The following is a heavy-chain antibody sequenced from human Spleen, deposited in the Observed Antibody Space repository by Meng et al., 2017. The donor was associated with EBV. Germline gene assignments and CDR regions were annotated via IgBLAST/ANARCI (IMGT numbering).Heavy chain of an antibody. CDR1: GYTFSGFG. J-gene: IGHJ5*02. D-gene: IGHD1-14*01. V-gene: IGHV1-18*01. CDR3: ARTGAKPRIPREGWFDP. Sequence: QVQLWHSGAELKKPGASVKVSCKASGYTFSGFGITWVRQAPGQGLEWMGWISVYNDNTHYAQKYQGRVTMTTDTSTSTAYMELRSLRSDDTAVYYCARTGAKPRIPREGWFDPWGQGTLVTVSS. CDR2: ISVYNDNT.